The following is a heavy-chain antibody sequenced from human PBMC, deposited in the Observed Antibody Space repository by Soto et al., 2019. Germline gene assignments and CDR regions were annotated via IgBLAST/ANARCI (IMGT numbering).Heavy chain of an antibody. V-gene: IGHV3-30-3*01. J-gene: IGHJ6*02. CDR2: ISYDGSNK. Sequence: QVQLVESGGGVVQPGRSLRLSCAASRFTFSSYAMHWVRQAPGKGLEWVAVISYDGSNKYYADSVKGRFTISRDNSKNTLYLQMNSLRAEDTAVYYCARDPEAADYYYYYGMDVWGQGTTVTVSS. CDR1: RFTFSSYA. D-gene: IGHD2-15*01. CDR3: ARDPEAADYYYYYGMDV.